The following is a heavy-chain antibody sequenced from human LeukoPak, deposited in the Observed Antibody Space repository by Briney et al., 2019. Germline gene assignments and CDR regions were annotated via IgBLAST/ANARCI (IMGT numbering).Heavy chain of an antibody. J-gene: IGHJ4*02. CDR1: GFTFNNYA. CDR3: AKDRSIGTYYTFDH. Sequence: GGSLRLSCAASGFTFNNYAMTWVRQAPGKGLEWVSSISASGVMTYYADSVKGRFTVSRDNSKNSLYLQMSGLTAADTAVYYCAKDRSIGTYYTFDHWGQGTLVTVSS. V-gene: IGHV3-23*01. D-gene: IGHD1-26*01. CDR2: ISASGVMT.